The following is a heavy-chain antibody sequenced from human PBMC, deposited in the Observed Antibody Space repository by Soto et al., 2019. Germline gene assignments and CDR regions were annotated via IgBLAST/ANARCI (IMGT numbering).Heavy chain of an antibody. D-gene: IGHD3-22*01. CDR3: AREQFEDGRGHYEN. CDR2: ISYNGNKK. Sequence: QVQLVESGGGVVQPGGSLRLSCAASGFAFSTSVIHWVRQAPGKGLEWMAHISYNGNKKHYADSVKGRFTVSRDISESTLYLQMNSLRAEDTAVYYCAREQFEDGRGHYENWGQGTLVSVSS. CDR1: GFAFSTSV. V-gene: IGHV3-30*03. J-gene: IGHJ4*02.